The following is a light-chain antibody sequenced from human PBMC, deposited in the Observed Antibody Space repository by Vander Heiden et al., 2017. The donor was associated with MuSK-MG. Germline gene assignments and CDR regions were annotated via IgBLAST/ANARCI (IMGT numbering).Light chain of an antibody. CDR2: RDS. CDR3: ATWDDSLNGVV. J-gene: IGLJ2*01. CDR1: QSNIGSNT. Sequence: QSVLTQPPSASGTPGQRVTISCSWSQSNIGSNTVNWYQQLPGTSPKLLIYRDSQRPAGVPDRFSGSNSGTAASLAISGLQSADESDYYCATWDDSLNGVVFGGGTKVTVL. V-gene: IGLV1-44*01.